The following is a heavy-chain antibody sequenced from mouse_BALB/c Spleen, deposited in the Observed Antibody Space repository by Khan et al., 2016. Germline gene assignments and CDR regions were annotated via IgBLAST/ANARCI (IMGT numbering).Heavy chain of an antibody. CDR2: INTYTGEP. Sequence: QIQLVQSGPELKKPGETVKISCKASGYTFTNYGMNWVKQAPGKGLKWMGWINTYTGEPTYADDFKGRFAFSLETSASTAYLQINNLKNEDTATYFGAREGTTVGDYWGQGTTLTVSS. CDR1: GYTFTNYG. D-gene: IGHD1-1*01. CDR3: AREGTTVGDY. V-gene: IGHV9-3-1*01. J-gene: IGHJ2*01.